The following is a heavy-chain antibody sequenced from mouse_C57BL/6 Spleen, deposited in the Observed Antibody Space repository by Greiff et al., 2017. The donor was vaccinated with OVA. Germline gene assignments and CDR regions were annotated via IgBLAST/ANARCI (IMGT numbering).Heavy chain of an antibody. Sequence: EVQLQQSGAELVRPGASVKLSCTASGFNIKDDYMHWVKQRPEQGLEWIGWIDPENGDTEYASKFQGKATKTADTSSNTAYLQLSSLTSEDTAVYYCTTGYGSSYDYWGQGTTLTVSS. CDR1: GFNIKDDY. V-gene: IGHV14-4*01. D-gene: IGHD1-1*01. CDR2: IDPENGDT. CDR3: TTGYGSSYDY. J-gene: IGHJ2*01.